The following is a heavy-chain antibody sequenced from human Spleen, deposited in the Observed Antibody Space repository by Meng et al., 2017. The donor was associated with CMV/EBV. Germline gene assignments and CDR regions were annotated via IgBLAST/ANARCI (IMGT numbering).Heavy chain of an antibody. V-gene: IGHV4-34*01. Sequence: GGAFSGYYWSWIRQPPGKGLEWIGEINHSGSTNYNPSLKSRVTISVDTSKTQFSLKLSSVTAADTAVYYCARGHQAHYYDSSGYYPRWGQGTLVTVSS. CDR3: ARGHQAHYYDSSGYYPR. J-gene: IGHJ4*02. D-gene: IGHD3-22*01. CDR2: INHSGST. CDR1: GGAFSGYY.